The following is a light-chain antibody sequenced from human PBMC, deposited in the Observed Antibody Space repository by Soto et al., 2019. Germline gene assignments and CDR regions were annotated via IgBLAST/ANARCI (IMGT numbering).Light chain of an antibody. Sequence: EIVLTQSPATLALSPGGRATLSCRASQSVSSYLAWYQQKPGQAPRLLIYDKSNRATGILTRFSGSGSGTVFTLTISSLEPEDFAIYYCQQRSNWLLTFGGGTKVEIK. J-gene: IGKJ4*01. V-gene: IGKV3-11*01. CDR1: QSVSSY. CDR2: DKS. CDR3: QQRSNWLLT.